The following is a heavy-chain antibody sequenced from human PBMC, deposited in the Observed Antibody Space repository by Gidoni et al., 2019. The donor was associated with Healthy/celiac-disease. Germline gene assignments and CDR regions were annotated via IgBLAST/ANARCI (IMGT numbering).Heavy chain of an antibody. D-gene: IGHD2-15*01. CDR3: ARDRGGLLL. CDR2: IYYSGSP. V-gene: IGHV4-30-4*01. Sequence: HVKLQEPGPGLVKPSQTLYPTCTGPGGSISSGDSYWSWIRQPPGKGLEWIGYIYYSGSPYYNPSLKSRVTITVDTSKNQFSLKLSSVTAADTAGYCCARDRGGLLLWGQGTLVTVSS. CDR1: GGSISSGDSY. J-gene: IGHJ4*02.